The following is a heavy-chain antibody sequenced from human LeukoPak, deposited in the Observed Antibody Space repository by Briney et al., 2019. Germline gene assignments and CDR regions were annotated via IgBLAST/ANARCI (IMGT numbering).Heavy chain of an antibody. CDR2: IYYTGST. CDR1: VGPISSSDSY. CDR3: ARARGYDILTGYYRGWYFDL. D-gene: IGHD3-9*01. J-gene: IGHJ2*01. V-gene: IGHV4-31*03. Sequence: PSQTLSLTCTVSVGPISSSDSYWTWIRQRPGKGLEWIGYIYYTGSTYYNPSLKSRLTVSVDTSKNQFSPRLSSVTAADTAVYYCARARGYDILTGYYRGWYFDLWGRGTLVTVSS.